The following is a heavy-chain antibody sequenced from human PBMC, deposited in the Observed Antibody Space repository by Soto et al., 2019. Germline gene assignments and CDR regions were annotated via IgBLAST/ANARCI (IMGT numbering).Heavy chain of an antibody. CDR1: GGSIISGDYY. D-gene: IGHD6-6*01. CDR3: ARGHSSSSFYFDY. CDR2: IYYSGST. V-gene: IGHV4-30-4*01. J-gene: IGHJ4*02. Sequence: PSETLSLTXTVSGGSIISGDYYWSWIRQPPGKGLEWIGYIYYSGSTYYNPSLKSRVIISVDTSKNQFSLKLSSVTAADTAVYYCARGHSSSSFYFDYWGQGTLVTVSS.